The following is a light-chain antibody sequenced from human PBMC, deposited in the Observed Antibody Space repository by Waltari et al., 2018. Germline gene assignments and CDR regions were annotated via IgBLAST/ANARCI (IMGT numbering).Light chain of an antibody. Sequence: QSSLTHPASVSGSPGQSITIPCTGASRAVGVYNYVTWYQQHPGKAPKLMIYDVSNRPSGVSNRFSGSKSGNTASLTISGLQAEDEADYYCSSYISSSTLELFGGGTSLTVL. CDR3: SSYISSSTLEL. CDR1: SRAVGVYNY. CDR2: DVS. V-gene: IGLV2-14*03. J-gene: IGLJ2*01.